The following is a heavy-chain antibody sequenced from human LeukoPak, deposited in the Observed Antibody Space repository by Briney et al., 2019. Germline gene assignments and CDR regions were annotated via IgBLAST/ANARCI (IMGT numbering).Heavy chain of an antibody. J-gene: IGHJ4*02. Sequence: GGSLRLSCAASGFTFSSHWMSWVRQAPGKGLEWVANIKTDGSEKCYVDSVKGRFTISRDNAKNTLYLQMNSLRAEDTAVYYCARDVGDWNDDDYWGQGTLVTVSS. CDR2: IKTDGSEK. V-gene: IGHV3-7*01. CDR1: GFTFSSHW. CDR3: ARDVGDWNDDDY. D-gene: IGHD1-1*01.